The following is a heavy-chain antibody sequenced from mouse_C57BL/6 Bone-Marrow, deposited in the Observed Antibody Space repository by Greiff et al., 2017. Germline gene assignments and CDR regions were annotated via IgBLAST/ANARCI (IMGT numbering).Heavy chain of an antibody. J-gene: IGHJ4*01. V-gene: IGHV5-17*01. CDR2: ISSGSSTI. Sequence: EVQLVESGGGLVKPGGSLKLSCEASGSTFSDYGMHWVRQAPEKGLEWVAYISSGSSTIYYADTVKGRFTISRDNAKNTLFLQMTSLRSEDTAMYYCARAYYSNYEREMDYWGQGTSVTVSS. CDR3: ARAYYSNYEREMDY. CDR1: GSTFSDYG. D-gene: IGHD2-5*01.